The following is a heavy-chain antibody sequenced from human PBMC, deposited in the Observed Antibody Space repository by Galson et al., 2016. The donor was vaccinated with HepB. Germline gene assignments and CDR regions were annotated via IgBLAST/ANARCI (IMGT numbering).Heavy chain of an antibody. CDR1: GFNVSDFY. V-gene: IGHV3-53*01. CDR3: ARETVTNVMDV. Sequence: SLRLSCAASGFNVSDFYMSWVRQAPGKGLEWVTILYIIGSTYYADSVKGRFTISRDNSKNTLYLQMNSLRAEDTAVYYYARETVTNVMDVWGQGTTVTVSS. J-gene: IGHJ6*02. CDR2: LYIIGST. D-gene: IGHD4-17*01.